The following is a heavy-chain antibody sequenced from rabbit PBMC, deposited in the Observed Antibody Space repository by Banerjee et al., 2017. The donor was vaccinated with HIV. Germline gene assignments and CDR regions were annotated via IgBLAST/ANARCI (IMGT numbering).Heavy chain of an antibody. D-gene: IGHD7-1*01. CDR3: ARAGGDGYSL. V-gene: IGHV1S40*01. Sequence: QSLEESGGDLVKPGASLTLTCTASGFSFSYKYVMCWVRQAPGKGLEWIACINTSSGNTVYATWAKGRFTISKTSWTTVTLQMTSLTAADTATYFCARAGGDGYSLWGPGTLVTVS. J-gene: IGHJ4*01. CDR1: GFSFSYKYV. CDR2: INTSSGNT.